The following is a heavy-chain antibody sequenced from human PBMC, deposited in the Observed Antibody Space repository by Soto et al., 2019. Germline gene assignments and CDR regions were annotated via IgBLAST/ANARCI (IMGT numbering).Heavy chain of an antibody. CDR3: AKVWGEDGYCTRTSCLYYFHH. D-gene: IGHD2-2*03. J-gene: IGHJ4*02. Sequence: GGSLRLSCEASGFTFSASAMSWVRQAPRKGLEWVSTISDSGSTYYADSVKGRFTISRDNFKNTLYLQMNSLRAEDTAVYHCAKVWGEDGYCTRTSCLYYFHHWGQGVLVTVSS. CDR1: GFTFSASA. CDR2: ISDSGST. V-gene: IGHV3-23*01.